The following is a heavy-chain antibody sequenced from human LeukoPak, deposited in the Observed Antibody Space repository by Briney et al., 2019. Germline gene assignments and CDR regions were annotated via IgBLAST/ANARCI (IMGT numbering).Heavy chain of an antibody. CDR2: LYHSGDT. CDR1: GYSVSSGYY. V-gene: IGHV4-38-2*02. Sequence: PSETLSLTCTVSGYSVSSGYYWGWIRQPPGKGLEWIGSLYHSGDTYYNPSLKSRVTISVDTSKNQLSLKLSSVTAADTAVYYCARSKAHLSTSWYGTWFDPWGQGTLVTVSS. D-gene: IGHD2-2*01. CDR3: ARSKAHLSTSWYGTWFDP. J-gene: IGHJ5*02.